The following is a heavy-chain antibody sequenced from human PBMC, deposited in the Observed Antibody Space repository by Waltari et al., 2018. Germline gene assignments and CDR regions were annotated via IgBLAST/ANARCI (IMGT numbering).Heavy chain of an antibody. Sequence: EVQLVESGGGLIQPGGSLRLSCAASGFTVSSNYMSWVRQAPGKGLGWVSVIYSGGSTYYADSLKGRFTISRDNSKNTLYLQMNSLRAEDTAVYYCARDRTIRDYGMDVWGQGTTVTVSS. D-gene: IGHD1-7*01. J-gene: IGHJ6*02. CDR2: IYSGGST. V-gene: IGHV3-53*01. CDR1: GFTVSSNY. CDR3: ARDRTIRDYGMDV.